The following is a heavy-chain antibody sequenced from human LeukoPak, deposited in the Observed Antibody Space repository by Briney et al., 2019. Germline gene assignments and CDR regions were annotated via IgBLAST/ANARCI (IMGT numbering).Heavy chain of an antibody. Sequence: SETLSLTCTVSGGSVSSGSYYWIWIRQPPGKGRVWFGYIYYSGSTHYNPSLKRRATISVHTSKKKFSLKLSSVPAAHTAVYYCARDTIVRALDYCGQGTLVTVSS. CDR3: ARDTIVRALDY. CDR2: IYYSGST. V-gene: IGHV4-61*01. J-gene: IGHJ4*02. CDR1: GGSVSSGSYY. D-gene: IGHD3-10*01.